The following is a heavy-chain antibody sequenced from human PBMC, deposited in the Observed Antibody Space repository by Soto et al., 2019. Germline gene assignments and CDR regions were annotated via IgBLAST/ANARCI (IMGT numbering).Heavy chain of an antibody. D-gene: IGHD4-4*01. V-gene: IGHV4-61*01. CDR3: GRTEVTVYFHX. J-gene: IGHJ4*02. CDR2: IYNSGDT. Sequence: SETLSLTCTVSGGSVSRGTSYWSWIRQPPGKGLELIGYIYNSGDTNYNRSLKSRVTISLDTSKNQFSLKLSSVTAADTAVYFCGRTEVTVYFHXWGLGALVTVSX. CDR1: GGSVSRGTSY.